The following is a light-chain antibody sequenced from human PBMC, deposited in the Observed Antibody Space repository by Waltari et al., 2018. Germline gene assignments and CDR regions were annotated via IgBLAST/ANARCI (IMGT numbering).Light chain of an antibody. Sequence: DIQMTQSPSSLSASVGDRVTITCRASQSISSFLNWYQQKPGKAPKLLIYAASSLQSGVPSRFSGRGSGTDFTLTINSLQPEDFATYYCQQSYSDSRTFGQGTKLEIK. CDR2: AAS. V-gene: IGKV1-39*01. J-gene: IGKJ2*02. CDR3: QQSYSDSRT. CDR1: QSISSF.